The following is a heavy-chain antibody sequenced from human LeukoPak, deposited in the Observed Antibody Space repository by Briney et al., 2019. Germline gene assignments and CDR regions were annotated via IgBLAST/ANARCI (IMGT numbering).Heavy chain of an antibody. D-gene: IGHD2-2*02. Sequence: PGGSLRLSCAASGFTFSSYVMSWVRQAPGKGLEWVSGISGNGDSTYCADSVQGRFTISRDNSKNTVYLQMNSLRGEDTAIYFCAKEQPPYTWGQGTLVTVSS. J-gene: IGHJ5*02. CDR3: AKEQPPYT. CDR1: GFTFSSYV. V-gene: IGHV3-23*01. CDR2: ISGNGDST.